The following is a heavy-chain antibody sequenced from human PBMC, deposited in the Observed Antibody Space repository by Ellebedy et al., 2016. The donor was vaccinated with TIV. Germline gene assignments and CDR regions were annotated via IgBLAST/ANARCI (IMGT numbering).Heavy chain of an antibody. CDR2: IYYSGST. V-gene: IGHV4-59*12. CDR3: ARDTTGTTFDY. Sequence: SETLSLTXTVSGGSISSYYWSWIRQPPGKGLEWIGYIYYSGSTNYNPSLKSRVTISVDTSKNQFSLKLSSVTAADTAVYYCARDTTGTTFDYWGQGTLVTVSS. J-gene: IGHJ4*02. CDR1: GGSISSYY. D-gene: IGHD1-1*01.